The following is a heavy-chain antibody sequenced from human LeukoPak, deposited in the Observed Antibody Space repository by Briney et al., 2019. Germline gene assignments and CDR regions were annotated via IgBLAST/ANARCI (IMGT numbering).Heavy chain of an antibody. Sequence: GASVKVSCKASGYIFTDYYMHWVRQAPGQGPEWMGWINPKNGDTGYAQKFQGRVSMPRDTSTRTAYMELSRLRSDDTAVYFCARSGSTGYSLDYWGQGTLVTVSS. V-gene: IGHV1-2*02. CDR2: INPKNGDT. CDR3: ARSGSTGYSLDY. J-gene: IGHJ4*02. CDR1: GYIFTDYY. D-gene: IGHD3-22*01.